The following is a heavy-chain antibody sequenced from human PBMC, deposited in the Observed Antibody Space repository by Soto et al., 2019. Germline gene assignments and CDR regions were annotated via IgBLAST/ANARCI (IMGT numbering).Heavy chain of an antibody. Sequence: QVQLQQWGAGLLKPSETLSLTCAVYGGSFSGYYWSWIRQPPGKGLEWIGEINHSGSTNYNPSLKSRVTISVDTSKNQFSLKLSSVTAADTAVYYCARGAGTRAQDFFDYWGQGTLVTVSS. J-gene: IGHJ4*02. CDR2: INHSGST. V-gene: IGHV4-34*01. CDR3: ARGAGTRAQDFFDY. CDR1: GGSFSGYY. D-gene: IGHD1-26*01.